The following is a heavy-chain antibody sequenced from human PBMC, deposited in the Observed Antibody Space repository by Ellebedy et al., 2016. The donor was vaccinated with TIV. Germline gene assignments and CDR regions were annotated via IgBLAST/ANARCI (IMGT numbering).Heavy chain of an antibody. CDR2: IDPSDSYT. V-gene: IGHV5-10-1*01. Sequence: GGSLRLSCKGSGYSFTSYWIGWVRQMPGKGLEWMGRIDPSDSYTNYSPSFQGHVTISADKSISTAYRQWTSLKASDTAMYYCARGGGGVTASGYDWDFDYWGQGTLVTVSS. J-gene: IGHJ4*02. CDR1: GYSFTSYW. D-gene: IGHD5-12*01. CDR3: ARGGGGVTASGYDWDFDY.